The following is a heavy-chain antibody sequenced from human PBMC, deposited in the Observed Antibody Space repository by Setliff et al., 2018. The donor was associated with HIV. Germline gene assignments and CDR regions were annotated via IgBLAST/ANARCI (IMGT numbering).Heavy chain of an antibody. J-gene: IGHJ5*02. CDR2: FYYSGST. Sequence: SETLSLTCTVSGGSISSSSYYWAWIRQPPGKGLEWIGTFYYSGSTYYNPSLKSRVTISVDTSKNQFSLKLSSVTAADTAMYYCAREGDYNWFDPRGQGILVTVSS. V-gene: IGHV4-39*07. CDR1: GGSISSSSYY. CDR3: AREGDYNWFDP.